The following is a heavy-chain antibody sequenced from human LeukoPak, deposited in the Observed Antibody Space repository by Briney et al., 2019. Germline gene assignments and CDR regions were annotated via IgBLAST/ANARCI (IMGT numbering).Heavy chain of an antibody. J-gene: IGHJ4*02. CDR2: ISGSGGST. D-gene: IGHD3-16*01. CDR3: AKSPRGIMITFGGVIDRLTFDY. V-gene: IGHV3-23*01. CDR1: GFTFSDYA. Sequence: PGGSLRLSCAASGFTFSDYAMSWVRQAPGKGLEWVSAISGSGGSTYYADSVKGRFTISRDNSKNTLYLQMNSLRAEDTAVYYCAKSPRGIMITFGGVIDRLTFDYWGQGTLVTVSS.